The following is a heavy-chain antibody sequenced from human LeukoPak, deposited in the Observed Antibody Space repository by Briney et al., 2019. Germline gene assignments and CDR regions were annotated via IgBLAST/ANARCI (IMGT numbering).Heavy chain of an antibody. CDR2: ISPTGSTT. J-gene: IGHJ4*02. CDR3: ARGPNSNWSGLDF. V-gene: IGHV3-74*01. CDR1: GFSFSGHW. D-gene: IGHD6-6*01. Sequence: PGGSLRLSCTASGFSFSGHWMHWARQVPGKGLVWVSRISPTGSTTSYADSVKGRFTVSRDNAKNTLYLQVNNLRGEDTAVYYCARGPNSNWSGLDFWGQGTLLTVSS.